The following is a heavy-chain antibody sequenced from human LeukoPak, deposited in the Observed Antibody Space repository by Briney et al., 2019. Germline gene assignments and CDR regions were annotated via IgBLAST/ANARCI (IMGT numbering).Heavy chain of an antibody. CDR3: AREFRGYYDSSGYYNY. V-gene: IGHV3-49*04. J-gene: IGHJ4*02. D-gene: IGHD3-22*01. CDR1: GFTFGDYA. Sequence: GGSLRLSCTASGFTFGDYAMSWVRQAPGKGLEGVGFIRSKAYGGTTEYAASVKGRFTISRDDSKSIAYLQMNSLKTEDTAVYYCAREFRGYYDSSGYYNYWGQGTLVTVSS. CDR2: IRSKAYGGTT.